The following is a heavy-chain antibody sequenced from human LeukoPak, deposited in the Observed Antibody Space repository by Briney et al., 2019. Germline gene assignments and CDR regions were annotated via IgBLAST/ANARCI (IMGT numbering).Heavy chain of an antibody. V-gene: IGHV3-74*01. J-gene: IGHJ6*02. D-gene: IGHD6-19*01. CDR2: INIAGSST. CDR1: GFTFSSYW. Sequence: PGGSLRLSCAASGFTFSSYWMHWVRQAPGKGLVWVSRINIAGSSTSCADSVKGRFTISRDRSNNTVYLQMNSLRTEDTAVYYCAKESKTVPGPAPGSYYYYYGLDVWGQGTTVTVSS. CDR3: AKESKTVPGPAPGSYYYYYGLDV.